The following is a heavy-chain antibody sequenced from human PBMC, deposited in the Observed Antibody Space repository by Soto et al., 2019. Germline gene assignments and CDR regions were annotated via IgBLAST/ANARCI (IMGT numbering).Heavy chain of an antibody. CDR1: GFAFTVNA. CDR2: ISGSGGST. D-gene: IGHD3-10*01. CDR3: ARATGADKEDY. J-gene: IGHJ4*02. V-gene: IGHV3-23*01. Sequence: PGGSLRLSCAASGFAFTVNAMSWVRQAPGKGLEWVSAISGSGGSTYYADSVKGRFTISRDNAKNSLYLQMNSLRAEDTAVYYCARATGADKEDYWGQGTLVTVSS.